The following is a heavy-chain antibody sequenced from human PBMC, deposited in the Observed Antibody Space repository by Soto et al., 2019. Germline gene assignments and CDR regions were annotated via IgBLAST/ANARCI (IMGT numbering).Heavy chain of an antibody. V-gene: IGHV1-8*01. CDR1: GYTFTSYA. Sequence: ASVKVSCKASGYTFTSYAITWVRQATGQGLEWMGWMNPNSGNTGYAQKFQGRVTMTRNTSISTAYMELSSLRSEDTAVYYCARGQLLWFGELLSNCFDPWGQGTLVTVSS. J-gene: IGHJ5*02. CDR2: MNPNSGNT. D-gene: IGHD3-10*01. CDR3: ARGQLLWFGELLSNCFDP.